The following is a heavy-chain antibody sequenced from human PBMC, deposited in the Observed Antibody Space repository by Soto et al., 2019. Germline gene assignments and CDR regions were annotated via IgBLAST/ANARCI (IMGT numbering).Heavy chain of an antibody. V-gene: IGHV3-66*01. CDR1: GFSVSSSY. D-gene: IGHD2-21*02. CDR2: IYLSGST. CDR3: VRGKVGTNPNWLDP. Sequence: EVQLVESGGGLVQPGGSLRLSCAASGFSVSSSYLYWVRQAPGKGLEWVSSIYLSGSTYYTDSVKGRFSISRDNSKNTLYLQMNSLGAGDTAIYYCVRGKVGTNPNWLDPWGQGSLVTVSS. J-gene: IGHJ5*02.